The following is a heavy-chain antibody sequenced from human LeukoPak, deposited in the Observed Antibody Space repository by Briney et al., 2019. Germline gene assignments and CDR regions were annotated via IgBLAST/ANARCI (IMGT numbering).Heavy chain of an antibody. V-gene: IGHV4-39*07. CDR2: IYYSGST. D-gene: IGHD6-19*01. CDR1: GGSISSSSYY. Sequence: PSETLSLTCTVSGGSISSSSYYWGWIRQPPGKGLEWIGSIYYSGSTYYNPSLKSRVTISVDTSKNQFSLKLSSVTAADTAVYYCARGSGWYHYYYMDVWGKGTTVTVSS. CDR3: ARGSGWYHYYYMDV. J-gene: IGHJ6*03.